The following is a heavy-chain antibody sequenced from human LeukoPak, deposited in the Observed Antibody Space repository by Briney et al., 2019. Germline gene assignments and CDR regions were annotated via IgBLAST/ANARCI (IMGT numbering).Heavy chain of an antibody. V-gene: IGHV3-21*06. CDR3: ARDPTPRYCSGGSCYTHYGMDV. Sequence: PGGSLRLSCAASAFTFSSYTMNWVRQAPGQGLEWVSAITSSRSYIYYAESGKGRFTISRDNAKNSVYLQMNSLRAEDTAVYYCARDPTPRYCSGGSCYTHYGMDVWGQGTTVTVSS. J-gene: IGHJ6*02. CDR2: ITSSRSYI. D-gene: IGHD2-15*01. CDR1: AFTFSSYT.